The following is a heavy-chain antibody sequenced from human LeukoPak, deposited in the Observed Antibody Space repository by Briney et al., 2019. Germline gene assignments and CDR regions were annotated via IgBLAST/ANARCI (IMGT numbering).Heavy chain of an antibody. CDR3: AKGETGKIFDY. D-gene: IGHD3-10*01. CDR1: GFTFSSYG. J-gene: IGHJ4*02. Sequence: GGSLRLSCAASGFTFSSYGMHWVRQAPGKGLEWVAVISYDGSNKYYADSVKGRFTISRDNSKNTLYLQMNSLRAEDTAVYYCAKGETGKIFDYWGQGTLVTVSS. CDR2: ISYDGSNK. V-gene: IGHV3-30*18.